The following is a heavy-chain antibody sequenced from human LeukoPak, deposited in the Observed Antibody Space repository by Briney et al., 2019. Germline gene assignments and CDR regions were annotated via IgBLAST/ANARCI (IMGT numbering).Heavy chain of an antibody. Sequence: ASVKVSCKASGYTFTSYGISWVRQAPGQGLEWMGWISAYNGNTNYAQKLQGRVTMTTDTSTSTAYMELRSLRSDDTAVYYCARDPPVVITSTDAFDIWGQGTVVTVSS. J-gene: IGHJ3*02. V-gene: IGHV1-18*01. CDR3: ARDPPVVITSTDAFDI. D-gene: IGHD3-22*01. CDR1: GYTFTSYG. CDR2: ISAYNGNT.